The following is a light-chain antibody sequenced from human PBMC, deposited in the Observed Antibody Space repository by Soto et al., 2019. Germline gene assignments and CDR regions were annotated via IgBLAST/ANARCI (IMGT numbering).Light chain of an antibody. CDR1: QSINDN. CDR3: QQYNSWPPLFT. CDR2: GAS. J-gene: IGKJ3*01. V-gene: IGKV3-15*01. Sequence: EIVMTQFPATLSVSPGERATLSCRANQSINDNLAWYQQNPGQAPRLLIYGASTRATGIPARFSGSGSETEFTLTISSLQSEDFGLYYCQQYNSWPPLFTFGPGTKVDLK.